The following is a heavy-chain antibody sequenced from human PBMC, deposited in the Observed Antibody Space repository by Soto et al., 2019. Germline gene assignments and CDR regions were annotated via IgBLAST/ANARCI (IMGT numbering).Heavy chain of an antibody. D-gene: IGHD4-17*01. Sequence: QVQLVESGGGVVQPGRSLRLSCAASGFTFSSYAMHWVRQAPGKGLEWVAVISYDGSNKYYADSVKGRFTISRDNSKNTLYLQRNSLRAEDTAVYYCARDGRVGMTTVTKGFDYWGQGTLVTVSS. CDR3: ARDGRVGMTTVTKGFDY. CDR1: GFTFSSYA. CDR2: ISYDGSNK. V-gene: IGHV3-30-3*01. J-gene: IGHJ4*02.